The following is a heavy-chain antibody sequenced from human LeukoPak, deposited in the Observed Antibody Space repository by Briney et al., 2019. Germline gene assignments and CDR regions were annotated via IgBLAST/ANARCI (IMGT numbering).Heavy chain of an antibody. CDR1: GFNFRNYA. D-gene: IGHD5-18*01. CDR3: ARLMDTAMVSPRGLWYYYYGMDV. Sequence: QSGGSLRLSCAASGFNFRNYAMHWVRQAPGKGLEWVSVIYSGGSTYYADSVKGRFTISRDNSKNTLYLQMNSLRAEDTAVYYCARLMDTAMVSPRGLWYYYYGMDVWGQGTTVTVSS. CDR2: IYSGGST. V-gene: IGHV3-66*02. J-gene: IGHJ6*02.